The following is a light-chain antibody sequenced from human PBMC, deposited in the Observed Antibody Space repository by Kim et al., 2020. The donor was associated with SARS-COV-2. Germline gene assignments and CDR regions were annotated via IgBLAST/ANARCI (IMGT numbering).Light chain of an antibody. Sequence: SPGQSITISCTGTSSDVGSYNLVSWYQQHPGKAPKLMIYEVSKRTSGVSNRFSGSKSGNTASLTISGLQAEDEADYYCCSYAGSVVFGGGTQLTVL. CDR2: EVS. CDR1: SSDVGSYNL. CDR3: CSYAGSVV. V-gene: IGLV2-23*02. J-gene: IGLJ2*01.